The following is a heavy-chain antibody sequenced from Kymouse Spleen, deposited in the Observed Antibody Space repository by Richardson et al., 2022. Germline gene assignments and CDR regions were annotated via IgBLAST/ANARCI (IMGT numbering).Heavy chain of an antibody. D-gene: IGHD3-9*01. CDR1: GFTFSSYG. CDR3: AKDILTGYHYYYYGMDV. V-gene: IGHV3-30*18. CDR2: ISYDGSNK. Sequence: QVQLVESGGGVVQPGRSLRLSCAASGFTFSSYGMHWVRQAPGKGLEWVAVISYDGSNKYYADSVKGRFTISRDNSKNTLYLQMNSLRAEDTAVYYCAKDILTGYHYYYYGMDVWGQGTTVTVSS. J-gene: IGHJ6*02.